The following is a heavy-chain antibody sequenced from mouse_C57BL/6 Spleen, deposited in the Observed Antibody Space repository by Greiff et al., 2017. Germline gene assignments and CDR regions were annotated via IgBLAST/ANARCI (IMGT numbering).Heavy chain of an antibody. CDR1: GYTFTSYW. Sequence: QVQLKQPGTELVKPGASVKLSCKASGYTFTSYWMHWVKQRPGQGLEWIGNINPSNGGTNYNEKFKSKATLTVDKSSSTAYMQLSSLTSEDSAVYYCARSVYYDYQYYFDYWGQGTTLTVSS. V-gene: IGHV1-53*01. CDR3: ARSVYYDYQYYFDY. J-gene: IGHJ2*01. D-gene: IGHD2-4*01. CDR2: INPSNGGT.